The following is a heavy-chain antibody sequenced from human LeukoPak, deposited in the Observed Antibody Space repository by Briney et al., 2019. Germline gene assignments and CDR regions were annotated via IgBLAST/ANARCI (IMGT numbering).Heavy chain of an antibody. D-gene: IGHD3-22*01. CDR1: GFNFNNYA. CDR2: ISSNGGST. J-gene: IGHJ3*02. Sequence: PGGSLRLSCSASGFNFNNYAMNWVRQAPGKGLEYVSAISSNGGSTYYADPVKGRCTISRDNSKNTLYLQMSSLRAEDTAVYYCGLAAYYYDSSGSDDAFDIWGQGTMVIVSS. CDR3: GLAAYYYDSSGSDDAFDI. V-gene: IGHV3-64D*08.